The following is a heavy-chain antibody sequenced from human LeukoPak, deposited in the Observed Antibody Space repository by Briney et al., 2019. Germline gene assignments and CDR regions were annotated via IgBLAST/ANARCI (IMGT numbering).Heavy chain of an antibody. D-gene: IGHD3-9*01. CDR2: ISGSGGSST. J-gene: IGHJ4*02. V-gene: IGHV3-23*01. Sequence: GGSLRLSCAASGFIFSSYAMSWVRQAPGMGLEWVSTISGSGGSSTYYADSVRGRFTISRDNPKNTLYLQMYSLRAEDTAVYYCAENPNYDIVTGYPYYFDYWGQGALVTVSS. CDR3: AENPNYDIVTGYPYYFDY. CDR1: GFIFSSYA.